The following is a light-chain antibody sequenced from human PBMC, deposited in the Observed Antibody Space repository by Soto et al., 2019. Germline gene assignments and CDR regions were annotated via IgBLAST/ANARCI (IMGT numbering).Light chain of an antibody. CDR3: QNYNSSSEA. CDR2: KAS. CDR1: QTISSW. V-gene: IGKV1-5*03. J-gene: IGKJ1*01. Sequence: DIQMTPSHSTLSGSVGDRVTITCRASQTISSWLAWYQQKPGKAPKLLIYKASTLKSGVPSRFSGSGSGTEFTLTISSLQPDDFATYYCQNYNSSSEACGQGNKGDIK.